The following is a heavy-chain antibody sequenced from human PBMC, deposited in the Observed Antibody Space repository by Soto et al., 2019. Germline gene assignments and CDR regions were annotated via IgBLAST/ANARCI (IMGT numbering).Heavy chain of an antibody. CDR3: ARDVEPAQLDSLFDY. CDR1: GFSFSSFA. D-gene: IGHD6-13*01. J-gene: IGHJ4*02. V-gene: IGHV3-23*01. CDR2: ISGSGDST. Sequence: GGSLRLSCAASGFSFSSFAMNWVRQAPGKGLEWVSNISGSGDSTFYADSVKGRFTISRDNAKNTLYLQMNSLRAEDTAVYYCARDVEPAQLDSLFDYWGQGTLVTVSS.